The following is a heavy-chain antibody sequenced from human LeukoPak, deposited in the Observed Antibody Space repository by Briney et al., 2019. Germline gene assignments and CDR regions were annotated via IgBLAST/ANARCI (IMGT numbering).Heavy chain of an antibody. CDR2: IWYDGSNK. Sequence: GGSLRLSCAASGFIFNSYGMHWVRQAPGKGLEWVALIWYDGSNKYYTDSVKGRFTISRDNSKNTLYLEVNSLRAEDTAIYYCAREGPRGNSQFDYWGQGTLVTVSS. V-gene: IGHV3-33*01. CDR1: GFIFNSYG. J-gene: IGHJ4*02. CDR3: AREGPRGNSQFDY. D-gene: IGHD2/OR15-2a*01.